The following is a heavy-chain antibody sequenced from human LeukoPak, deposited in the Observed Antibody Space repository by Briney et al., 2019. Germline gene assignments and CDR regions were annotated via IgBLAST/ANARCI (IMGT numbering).Heavy chain of an antibody. CDR3: ARGLSSPSPRGYYYYMDV. Sequence: GASVKVSCKASGGTFSSYAISWVRQAPGQGLEWMGGIVPIFGTANYAQKFQGRVTITTDESTSTAYMELSSLRSEDTAVYYCARGLSSPSPRGYYYYMDVWGKGTTVTVSS. J-gene: IGHJ6*03. CDR1: GGTFSSYA. V-gene: IGHV1-69*05. CDR2: IVPIFGTA. D-gene: IGHD6-6*01.